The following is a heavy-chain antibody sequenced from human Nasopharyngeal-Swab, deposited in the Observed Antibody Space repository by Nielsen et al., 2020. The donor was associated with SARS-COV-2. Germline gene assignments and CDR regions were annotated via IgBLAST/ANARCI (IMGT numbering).Heavy chain of an antibody. J-gene: IGHJ3*02. Sequence: SETLSLTCAVYGGSFSGYYWSWIRQPPGKGLEWIGEINHSGSTNYNPSLKSRVTISVDTSKNQFSLKLSSVTAADTAVYYCARRTMIVVPHAFDIWGQGTMVTVSS. CDR3: ARRTMIVVPHAFDI. V-gene: IGHV4-34*01. CDR1: GGSFSGYY. CDR2: INHSGST. D-gene: IGHD3-22*01.